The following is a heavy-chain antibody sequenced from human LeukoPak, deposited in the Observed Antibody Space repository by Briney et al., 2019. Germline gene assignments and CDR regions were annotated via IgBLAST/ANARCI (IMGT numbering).Heavy chain of an antibody. Sequence: GGSLRLSCAASGFTFSTYWMSWVRLAPGKGLEWVANIKQDGSEKYYVDSVKGRFTISRDNAKNSLYLQMNSLRVEDTAVYYCARDGLGVVGRSGYYYGPPHFDYWGQGTLVTVSS. CDR1: GFTFSTYW. CDR3: ARDGLGVVGRSGYYYGPPHFDY. D-gene: IGHD3-22*01. CDR2: IKQDGSEK. V-gene: IGHV3-7*05. J-gene: IGHJ4*02.